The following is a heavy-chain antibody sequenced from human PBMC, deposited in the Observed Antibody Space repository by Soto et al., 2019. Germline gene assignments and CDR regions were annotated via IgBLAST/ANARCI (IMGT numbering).Heavy chain of an antibody. CDR2: MNPNSGNT. Sequence: QVPLVQSGAEVKKPGASVKVSCKASGYTFTSYDINWVRQATGQGLEWMGWMNPNSGNTGYAQKFQGRVTMTRNTSISTAYMELSSLRSEDTAVYYCATLYCSGGSCYYWGQGTLVTVSS. V-gene: IGHV1-8*01. CDR1: GYTFTSYD. J-gene: IGHJ4*02. CDR3: ATLYCSGGSCYY. D-gene: IGHD2-15*01.